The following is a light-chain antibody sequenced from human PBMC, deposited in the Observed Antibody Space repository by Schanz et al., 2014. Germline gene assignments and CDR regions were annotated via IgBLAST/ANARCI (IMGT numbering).Light chain of an antibody. CDR3: RENGASGNFQ. Sequence: QSALTQPASVSGSPGQSITISCTGTSSDVGGYNYVSWYQQHPGKAPKLMIYEVTKRPSGVPDRFSGSKSGNTASLTVSGLQAEDEAEEEGRENGASGNFQFGGGTKVTV. CDR2: EVT. V-gene: IGLV2-8*01. CDR1: SSDVGGYNY. J-gene: IGLJ3*02.